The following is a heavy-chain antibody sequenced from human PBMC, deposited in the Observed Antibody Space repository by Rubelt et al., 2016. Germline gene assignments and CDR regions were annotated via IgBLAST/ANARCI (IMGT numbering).Heavy chain of an antibody. CDR3: TREPKYNGNDAAGCDI. Sequence: QVQLVQSGAEVKKPGASVKVSCTASGYTFTDYYMHWVRQAPGQGVEWMGWIYPKNGDTKSAQRVQGRVTMTRDTSISTLYMELGCLRSDETALYYCTREPKYNGNDAAGCDIWGQGTMVTVSS. CDR1: GYTFTDYY. J-gene: IGHJ3*02. CDR2: IYPKNGDT. V-gene: IGHV1-2*02. D-gene: IGHD1-1*01.